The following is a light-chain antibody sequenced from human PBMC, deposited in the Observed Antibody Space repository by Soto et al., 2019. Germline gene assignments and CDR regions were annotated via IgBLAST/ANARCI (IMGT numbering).Light chain of an antibody. V-gene: IGKV1-39*01. Sequence: DIQMTQSPSSLSASVGDRVTITCRASQSITSYLNWYQQKPGKAPKFLIYAASRLQSGVPSRFSGSGSRTDFTLTIISLQPEDFATYYCQQTYSTPLYTFGQGTKLEIK. J-gene: IGKJ2*01. CDR1: QSITSY. CDR2: AAS. CDR3: QQTYSTPLYT.